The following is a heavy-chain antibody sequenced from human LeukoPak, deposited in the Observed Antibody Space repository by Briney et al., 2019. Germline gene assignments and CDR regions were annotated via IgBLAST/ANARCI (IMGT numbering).Heavy chain of an antibody. CDR1: GFTFSSYSMN. D-gene: IGHD3-16*01. CDR2: IYYSGST. CDR3: ARLSLIVVDGGYYYYYGMDV. J-gene: IGHJ6*02. Sequence: GSLRLSCAASGFTFSSYSMNWVRQPPGKGLEWIGSIYYSGSTYYNPSLKSRVTISVDTSKNQFSLKLSSVTAADTAVYYCARLSLIVVDGGYYYYYGMDVWGQGTTVTVSS. V-gene: IGHV4-39*01.